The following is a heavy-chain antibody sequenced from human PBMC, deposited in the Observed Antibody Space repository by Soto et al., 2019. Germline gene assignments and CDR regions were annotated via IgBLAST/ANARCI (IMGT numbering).Heavy chain of an antibody. CDR1: GGSISSYY. D-gene: IGHD3-3*01. V-gene: IGHV4-59*01. J-gene: IGHJ3*02. CDR3: ASSSPHYDFWSGYSFWDAFDI. Sequence: PSETLSLTCTVSGGSISSYYWSWIRQPPGKGLEWIGYISYSGSTNYNPSLKSRVTISADTSKNQFSLKLSSVTAADTAVYYCASSSPHYDFWSGYSFWDAFDIWGQGTMVTVSS. CDR2: ISYSGST.